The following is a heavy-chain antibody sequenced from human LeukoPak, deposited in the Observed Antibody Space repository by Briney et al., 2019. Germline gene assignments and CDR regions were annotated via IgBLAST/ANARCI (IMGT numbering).Heavy chain of an antibody. CDR3: ARVVRGRWLQRSLDAFDI. J-gene: IGHJ3*02. Sequence: GGSLRLSCAASGFTFSTYAMTWVRQAPGKGLEWVSSISSSSSYIYYADSVKGRFTISRDNAKNSLYLQMNSLRAEDTAVYYCARVVRGRWLQRSLDAFDIWGQGTMVTVSS. CDR2: ISSSSSYI. D-gene: IGHD5-24*01. CDR1: GFTFSTYA. V-gene: IGHV3-21*01.